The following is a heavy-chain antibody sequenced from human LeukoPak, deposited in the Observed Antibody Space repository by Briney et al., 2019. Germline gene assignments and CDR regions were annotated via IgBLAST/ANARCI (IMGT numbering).Heavy chain of an antibody. CDR3: AKGGYYYDGTWPDAFDI. J-gene: IGHJ3*02. CDR1: EFTFSSYV. V-gene: IGHV3-23*01. D-gene: IGHD3-22*01. Sequence: GGSLRLSCVVSEFTFSSYVMSWVRQAPGKGLEWVLGVSGGGGSTYYADSVKGRFTISRDNFEKTLYLQMNSLRAVDTAVYYCAKGGYYYDGTWPDAFDISGQGTMVTVSS. CDR2: VSGGGGST.